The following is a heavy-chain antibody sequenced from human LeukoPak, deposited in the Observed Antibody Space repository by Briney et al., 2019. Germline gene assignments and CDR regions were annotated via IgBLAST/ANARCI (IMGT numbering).Heavy chain of an antibody. Sequence: SETLSLTCTVSGGSISSFYWSWIRQPPGKGLEWIGYISYSGSTNYNPSLKSRVTILVDTSKSQFSLRLSSVTAADTAMYYCARHGTPGTNLNWFDPWGQRTLVTVSS. CDR3: ARHGTPGTNLNWFDP. V-gene: IGHV4-59*01. CDR2: ISYSGST. CDR1: GGSISSFY. J-gene: IGHJ5*02. D-gene: IGHD1-1*01.